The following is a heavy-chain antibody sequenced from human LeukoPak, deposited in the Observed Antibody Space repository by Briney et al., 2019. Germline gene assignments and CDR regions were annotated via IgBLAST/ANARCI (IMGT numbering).Heavy chain of an antibody. D-gene: IGHD2-2*01. V-gene: IGHV3-23*01. CDR1: GFTFSNYG. Sequence: PGGTLRLSCAASGFTFSNYGMSWVRQAPGKGLEWVSAISGSGVTTYYADSVKGRFTISRDNSRPTLYLQMNSRRAEDTLVYYCSKWKAIVLVPAARSPIDYWGQGTLVTVSS. CDR2: ISGSGVTT. J-gene: IGHJ4*02. CDR3: SKWKAIVLVPAARSPIDY.